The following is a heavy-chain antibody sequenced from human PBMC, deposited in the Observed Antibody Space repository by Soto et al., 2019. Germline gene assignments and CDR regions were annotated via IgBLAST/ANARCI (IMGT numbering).Heavy chain of an antibody. CDR3: ARVGSSGWSPDY. CDR2: IFYSGST. D-gene: IGHD6-19*01. CDR1: GGSISGHY. V-gene: IGHV4-59*11. J-gene: IGHJ4*02. Sequence: ETLSLTCTVSGGSISGHYWTWIRQPPGKGLEWIGYIFYSGSTNYNPSLKSRVTISVDTSKNQFSLKLSSVTAADTAMYYCARVGSSGWSPDYWGPGTLVTVSS.